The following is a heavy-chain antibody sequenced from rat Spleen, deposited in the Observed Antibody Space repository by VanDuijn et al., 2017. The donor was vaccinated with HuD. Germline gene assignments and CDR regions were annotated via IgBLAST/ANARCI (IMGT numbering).Heavy chain of an antibody. Sequence: EVQLVESGGGLVQPGRSLKLSCAVSGFTFSNYGLHWIRQAPTKSLEWVATIIYDGSSAYYRDSVKGRFTVSRDDAKSTLYLQMDSLRSEDTATYFCAREAGLPFHYFDYWGQGVMVTVSS. J-gene: IGHJ2*01. CDR2: IIYDGSSA. V-gene: IGHV5-19*01. CDR3: AREAGLPFHYFDY. CDR1: GFTFSNYG. D-gene: IGHD1-4*01.